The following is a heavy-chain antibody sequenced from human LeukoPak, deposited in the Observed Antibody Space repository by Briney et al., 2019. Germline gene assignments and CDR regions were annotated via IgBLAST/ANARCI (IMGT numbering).Heavy chain of an antibody. V-gene: IGHV3-33*06. CDR1: GFTFSSHG. CDR2: IWYDGGNK. CDR3: AKGESSGYYYFDH. Sequence: PGRSLRLSCAASGFTFSSHGMHWVRQAPGKGLEWVAVIWYDGGNKYYADSVKGRFTISRDNSKNTLYLQMNSLRAEDTAVYYCAKGESSGYYYFDHWGQGTLVTASS. D-gene: IGHD3-22*01. J-gene: IGHJ4*02.